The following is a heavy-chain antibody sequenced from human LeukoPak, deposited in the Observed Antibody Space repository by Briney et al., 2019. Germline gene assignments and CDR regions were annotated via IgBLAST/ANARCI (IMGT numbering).Heavy chain of an antibody. CDR1: GFTVSSNY. Sequence: GGSLRLSCAASGFTVSSNYMSWVRQAPGKGLEWVSVIYSGGGTYYADSVKGRFTISRDNSKNTLYLQMNSLRAEDTAVYYCARERSGSYRFDYWGQGTLVTVSS. CDR3: ARERSGSYRFDY. V-gene: IGHV3-66*01. D-gene: IGHD1-26*01. CDR2: IYSGGGT. J-gene: IGHJ4*02.